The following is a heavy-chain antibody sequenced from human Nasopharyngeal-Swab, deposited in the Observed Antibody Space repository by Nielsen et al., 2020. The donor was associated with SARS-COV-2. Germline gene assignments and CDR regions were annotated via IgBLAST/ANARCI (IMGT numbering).Heavy chain of an antibody. V-gene: IGHV4-31*03. Sequence: SETLSLTCTVSGGSISSGGYYWSWIRQHPGKGLEWIGYIYYSGSTYYNPSLKSRVTISVDTSKNQFSLKLSSVTAADTAVYYCARATSGSYYPFDYWGQGTLVTVSS. CDR1: GGSISSGGYY. CDR2: IYYSGST. J-gene: IGHJ4*02. D-gene: IGHD1-26*01. CDR3: ARATSGSYYPFDY.